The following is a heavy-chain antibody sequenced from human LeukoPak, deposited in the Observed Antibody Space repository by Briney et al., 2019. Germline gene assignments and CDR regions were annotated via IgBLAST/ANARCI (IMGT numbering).Heavy chain of an antibody. D-gene: IGHD3-10*01. J-gene: IGHJ4*02. Sequence: PGGSLRLSCTASGFTFSTCWINWVRQSPGKGLVWVALINGDGSTTTHADSVKGRFTISRDNAKNTAYLQMNSLRDEDTAVYFCARDYAGSPDYWGQGNLVTVSA. CDR1: GFTFSTCW. CDR3: ARDYAGSPDY. CDR2: INGDGSTT. V-gene: IGHV3-74*03.